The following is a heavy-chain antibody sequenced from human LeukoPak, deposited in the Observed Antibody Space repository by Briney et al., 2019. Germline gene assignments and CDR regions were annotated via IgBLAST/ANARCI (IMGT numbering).Heavy chain of an antibody. J-gene: IGHJ4*02. Sequence: WASVKVSCKASGYTFTSYGISWVRQAPGQGLEWMGWISAYNGNTNYAQKLQGRVTMTTDTSTSTAYMELRSLRSDDTAVYYCARGLGLSWQNYGSGSYYNDYWGQGTLVTVSS. V-gene: IGHV1-18*01. CDR1: GYTFTSYG. D-gene: IGHD3-10*01. CDR3: ARGLGLSWQNYGSGSYYNDY. CDR2: ISAYNGNT.